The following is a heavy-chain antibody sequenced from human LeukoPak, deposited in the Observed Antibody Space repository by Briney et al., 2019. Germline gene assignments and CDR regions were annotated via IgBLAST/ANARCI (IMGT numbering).Heavy chain of an antibody. V-gene: IGHV3-7*01. D-gene: IGHD4-17*01. CDR1: GFTFSDYW. CDR3: ARAPGEGWFDP. Sequence: GGSLRLSCTASGFTFSDYWMTWVRQAPGKGLEWVANIKQDGSAKYYVDSVKGRFTISRDNAKNSLYLQMDSLRVEDTALYYCARAPGEGWFDPWGQGTLVTVSS. CDR2: IKQDGSAK. J-gene: IGHJ5*02.